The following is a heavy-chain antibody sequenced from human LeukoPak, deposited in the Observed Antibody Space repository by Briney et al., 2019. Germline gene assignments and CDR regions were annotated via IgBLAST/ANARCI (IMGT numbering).Heavy chain of an antibody. CDR2: IKEDGSEK. CDR1: GFTFSSYW. CDR3: ARDRTGNDY. V-gene: IGHV3-7*01. J-gene: IGHJ4*02. Sequence: GGSLRLSCAASGFTFSSYWMSWIRQAPGKGLEWVANIKEDGSEKYYVDSVRGRFTISRDNAKNSLSLQMNSLRAEDTAVYYCARDRTGNDYWGQGALVTVPS. D-gene: IGHD1-1*01.